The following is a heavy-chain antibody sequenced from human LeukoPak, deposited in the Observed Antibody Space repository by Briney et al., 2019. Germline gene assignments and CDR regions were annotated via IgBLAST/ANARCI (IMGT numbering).Heavy chain of an antibody. D-gene: IGHD3-9*01. CDR2: INPNSGST. J-gene: IGHJ5*02. CDR1: GYTFTSSY. Sequence: ASVKVSCKASGYTFTSSYMHWVRQAPGQGLERMGIINPNSGSTTYAQKFQGRVTMTRDTSTSTVYMELSSLRSEDRAVYFCARGVRVTATGTDWFGPWGQGTLVTVSS. V-gene: IGHV1-46*01. CDR3: ARGVRVTATGTDWFGP.